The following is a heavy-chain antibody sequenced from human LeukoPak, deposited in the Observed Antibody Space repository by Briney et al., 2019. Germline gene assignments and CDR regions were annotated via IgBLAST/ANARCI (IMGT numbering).Heavy chain of an antibody. V-gene: IGHV1-8*03. J-gene: IGHJ5*02. CDR2: MNPNSGST. Sequence: ASVKVSCKASGYTFTSYDTNWVRQATGQGLEWMGWMNPNSGSTGYAQKFQGRVTITRNTSISTAYMELSSLRSEDTAVYYCARGIVVPRAHMSPRFDPWGQGTLVTVSS. CDR3: ARGIVVPRAHMSPRFDP. CDR1: GYTFTSYD. D-gene: IGHD2-2*01.